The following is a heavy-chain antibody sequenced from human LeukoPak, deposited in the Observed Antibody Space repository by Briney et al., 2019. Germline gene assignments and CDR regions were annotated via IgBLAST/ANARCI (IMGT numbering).Heavy chain of an antibody. V-gene: IGHV3-74*01. CDR3: ARDIITAY. J-gene: IGHJ4*02. CDR1: GFTFSSYW. CDR2: INSDGSNT. Sequence: GGSLRLSCAASGFTFSSYWMHWVRQAPGKVLVWVSRINSDGSNTNYADSVKGRFTISRDNAKNTLYLQMNSMRGEDTAVYYCARDIITAYWGQGTLVTVSS. D-gene: IGHD3-16*01.